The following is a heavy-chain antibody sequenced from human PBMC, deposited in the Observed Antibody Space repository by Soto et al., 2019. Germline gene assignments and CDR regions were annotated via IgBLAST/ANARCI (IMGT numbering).Heavy chain of an antibody. V-gene: IGHV4-34*01. J-gene: IGHJ4*02. D-gene: IGHD2-2*01. CDR1: GGSFSGYY. CDR2: INHSGST. CDR3: AKKSTDSSGYSDY. Sequence: SETLSLTCAVYGGSFSGYYWSWIRQPPGKGLEWIGEINHSGSTNYNPSLKSRVTISVDTSKNQFSLKLSSVTAADTAVYYCAKKSTDSSGYSDYWGQGTVVTVSS.